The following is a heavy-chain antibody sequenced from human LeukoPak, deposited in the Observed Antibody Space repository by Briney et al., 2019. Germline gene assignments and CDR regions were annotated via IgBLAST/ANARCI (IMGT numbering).Heavy chain of an antibody. J-gene: IGHJ4*02. D-gene: IGHD6-6*01. CDR2: SYYSGST. V-gene: IGHV4-30-4*08. CDR3: ARDRRYSSSLFDY. CDR1: GGSISSGDYY. Sequence: SETLSLTCTVSGGSISSGDYYWSWIRQPPGKGLEWIGYSYYSGSTYYNPSLKSRVTISVDTSKRQFSLKLTSVTAADTAVYYCARDRRYSSSLFDYLGQGTLVTVSS.